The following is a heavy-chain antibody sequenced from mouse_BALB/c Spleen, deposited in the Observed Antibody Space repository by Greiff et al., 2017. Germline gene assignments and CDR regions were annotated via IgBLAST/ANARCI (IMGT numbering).Heavy chain of an antibody. CDR2: IDPANGNT. Sequence: EVMLVESGAELVKPGASVKLSCTASGFNIKDTYMHWVKQRPEQGLEWIGRIDPANGNTKYDPKFQGKATITADTSSNTAYLQLSSLTSEDTAVYYCARDLFAYWGQGTLVTVSA. CDR1: GFNIKDTY. CDR3: ARDLFAY. V-gene: IGHV14-3*02. J-gene: IGHJ3*01.